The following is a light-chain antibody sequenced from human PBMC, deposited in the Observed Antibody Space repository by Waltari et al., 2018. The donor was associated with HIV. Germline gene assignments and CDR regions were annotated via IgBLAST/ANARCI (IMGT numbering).Light chain of an antibody. V-gene: IGKV2D-29*01. CDR2: EGS. J-gene: IGKJ2*02. CDR3: MQRIELPPWT. CDR1: QSLLHSDGRTY. Sequence: IVMTQTPPSLSVAPGQPASITCKSSQSLLHSDGRTYLHWYLQRQDQPPHGLIYEGSNRFAEGPDRCSSSGAATDVTLQISRGEAADAGVYYCMQRIELPPWTFGQGTKLEIK.